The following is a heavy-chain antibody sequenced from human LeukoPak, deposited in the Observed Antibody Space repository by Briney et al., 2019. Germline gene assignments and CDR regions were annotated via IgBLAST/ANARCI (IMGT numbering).Heavy chain of an antibody. D-gene: IGHD1-1*01. CDR2: MNPNSGNT. J-gene: IGHJ6*02. CDR3: ARVLDPNYGMDV. V-gene: IGHV1-8*01. Sequence: GASVKVSCKASGYTFTSYDINWVRQATGQGLEWMGWMNPNSGNTGYAQKFQGRVTMTRNTSISTANMELSSLRSEDTAVYYCARVLDPNYGMDVWGQGTTVTVSS. CDR1: GYTFTSYD.